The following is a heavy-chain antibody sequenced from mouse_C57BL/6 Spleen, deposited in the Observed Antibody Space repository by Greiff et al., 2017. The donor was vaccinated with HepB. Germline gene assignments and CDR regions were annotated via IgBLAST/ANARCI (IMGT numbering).Heavy chain of an antibody. Sequence: VMLVESGAELVKPGASVKISCKASGYAFSSYWMNWVKQRPGKGLEWIGQIYPGDGDTNYNGKFKGKATLTADKSSSTAYMQLSSLTSEDSAVYFCARSRLGRSYFDYWGQGTTLTVSS. J-gene: IGHJ2*01. V-gene: IGHV1-80*01. D-gene: IGHD4-1*01. CDR1: GYAFSSYW. CDR3: ARSRLGRSYFDY. CDR2: IYPGDGDT.